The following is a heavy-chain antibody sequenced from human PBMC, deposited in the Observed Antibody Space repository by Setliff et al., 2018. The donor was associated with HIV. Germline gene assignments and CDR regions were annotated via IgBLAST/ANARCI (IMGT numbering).Heavy chain of an antibody. D-gene: IGHD6-13*01. Sequence: ASVKVSCKASGYTFSNVLITWVRQAPGQGLEWMGWINTTTGNPTYAQGFTGRFVFSLDTSVSTASLHIISLKAEDTAVYYCARGVSSSWYLKVGYYFDYWGQGTLVTVSS. CDR1: GYTFSNVL. CDR3: ARGVSSSWYLKVGYYFDY. J-gene: IGHJ4*02. CDR2: INTTTGNP. V-gene: IGHV7-4-1*02.